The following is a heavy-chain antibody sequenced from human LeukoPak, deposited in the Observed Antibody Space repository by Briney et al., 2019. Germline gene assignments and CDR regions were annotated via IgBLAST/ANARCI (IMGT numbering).Heavy chain of an antibody. V-gene: IGHV4-4*07. Sequence: PSETLSLTCTVSGGSISSYYWSWIRQPAGKGLEWIGRIYTSGSTNYNPSLKSRVTISVDMSKNQFSLKVTSMTAADTAVYYCASSVVVPSAADYWGQGTLVTVSS. D-gene: IGHD2-2*01. CDR3: ASSVVVPSAADY. J-gene: IGHJ4*02. CDR1: GGSISSYY. CDR2: IYTSGST.